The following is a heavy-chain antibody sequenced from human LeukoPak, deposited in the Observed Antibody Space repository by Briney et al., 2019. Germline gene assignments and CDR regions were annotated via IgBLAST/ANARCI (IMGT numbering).Heavy chain of an antibody. CDR3: AKSSICSGGSCYSDAFDI. CDR2: ISGSGGST. D-gene: IGHD2-15*01. V-gene: IGHV3-23*01. Sequence: PGGSLRLSCAASGFTFSDYYMSWVRQAPGKGLEWVSAISGSGGSTYYADSVKGRFTISRDNSKNTLYLQMNSLRAEDTAVYYCAKSSICSGGSCYSDAFDIWGQGTMVTVSS. CDR1: GFTFSDYY. J-gene: IGHJ3*02.